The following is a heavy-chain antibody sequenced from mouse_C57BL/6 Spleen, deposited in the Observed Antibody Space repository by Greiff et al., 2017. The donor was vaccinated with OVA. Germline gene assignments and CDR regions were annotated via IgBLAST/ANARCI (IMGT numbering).Heavy chain of an antibody. V-gene: IGHV1-53*01. CDR2: INPSNGGT. D-gene: IGHD2-4*01. CDR1: GYTFTSYW. CDR3: ARGLDYDAHFAY. J-gene: IGHJ3*01. Sequence: QVHVKQPGTELVKPGASVKLSCKASGYTFTSYWMHWVKQRPGQGLEWIGNINPSNGGTNYNEKFKSKATLTVDKSSSTAYMQLSSLTSEDSAFCYSARGLDYDAHFAYWGQGTLLTVSA.